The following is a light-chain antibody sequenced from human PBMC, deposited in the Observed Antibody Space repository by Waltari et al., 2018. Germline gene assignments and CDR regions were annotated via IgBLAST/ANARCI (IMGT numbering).Light chain of an antibody. Sequence: SSELTQDPAVSVALGQTVRITCQGDSLRSYYASWYQQKPGQDPVLVIYGKNNRPSGSPDRFSGSSSGNTASLTITGAQAEDEADYYCNSRDSSGNHQVFGGGTKLTVL. CDR1: SLRSYY. CDR3: NSRDSSGNHQV. J-gene: IGLJ2*01. V-gene: IGLV3-19*01. CDR2: GKN.